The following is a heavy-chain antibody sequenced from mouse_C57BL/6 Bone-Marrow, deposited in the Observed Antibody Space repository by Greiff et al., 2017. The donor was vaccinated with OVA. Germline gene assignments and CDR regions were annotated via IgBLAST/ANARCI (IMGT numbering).Heavy chain of an antibody. CDR2: IWSGGST. CDR1: GFSLTSYG. J-gene: IGHJ1*03. D-gene: IGHD2-4*01. CDR3: ARKYYDYDWGYFDV. V-gene: IGHV2-2*01. Sequence: QVQLKESGPGLVQPSQSLSITCTVSGFSLTSYGVHWVRQSPGKGLEWLGVIWSGGSTDYNAAFISRLSISKDNSKSQVFFKMNSLQADDTAIYYCARKYYDYDWGYFDVWGTGTTVTVSS.